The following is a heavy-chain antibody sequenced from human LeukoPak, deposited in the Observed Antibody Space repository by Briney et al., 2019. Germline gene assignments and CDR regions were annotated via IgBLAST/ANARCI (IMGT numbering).Heavy chain of an antibody. CDR3: STLTSRGLSDS. CDR2: IKSKADGETI. V-gene: IGHV3-15*07. J-gene: IGHJ4*02. CDR1: GFTFTNAW. D-gene: IGHD1-20*01. Sequence: GGSLRLPCAASGFTFTNAWMNWVRQAPGKGLEWVGRIKSKADGETIDYAAPVKGRFTFSRDDSKNMLYLQMNSLKGEDTAVYYCSTLTSRGLSDSWGQGTLVTVPS.